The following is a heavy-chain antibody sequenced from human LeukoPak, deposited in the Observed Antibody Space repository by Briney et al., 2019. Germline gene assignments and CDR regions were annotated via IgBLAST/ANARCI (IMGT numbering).Heavy chain of an antibody. Sequence: ASVKVSCKASGYTFTSYYMHWVRQAPGQGLEWMGWMNPNSGNTGYAQKFQGRVTMTRNTSISTAYMELSSLRSEDTAVYYCARDPRNWFDPWGQGTLVTVSS. J-gene: IGHJ5*02. CDR2: MNPNSGNT. CDR1: GYTFTSYY. CDR3: ARDPRNWFDP. V-gene: IGHV1-8*02.